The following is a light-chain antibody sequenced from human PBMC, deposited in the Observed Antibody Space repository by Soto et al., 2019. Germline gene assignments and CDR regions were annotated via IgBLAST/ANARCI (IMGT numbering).Light chain of an antibody. CDR1: SGHSSYV. J-gene: IGLJ2*01. CDR3: QTWGSGIVV. CDR2: LNSDGSH. V-gene: IGLV4-69*01. Sequence: QSVLTQSPSASASLGASVKLTCTLSSGHSSYVIAWHQQQSEKGPLFLMKLNSDGSHNKGDGIPDRFSGSSSGAERYLTISSLQSEDEADYYCQTWGSGIVVFGGGTKLTVL.